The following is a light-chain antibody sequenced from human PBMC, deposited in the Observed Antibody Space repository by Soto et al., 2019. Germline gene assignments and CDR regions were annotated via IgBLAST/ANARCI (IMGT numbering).Light chain of an antibody. J-gene: IGKJ1*01. CDR1: QSISNY. CDR2: AAS. Sequence: DIQMTQSPSSLSASVGDRVTITCRASQSISNYLNWYQQKPGKAPKLLIFAASSLQSGVPSRFSGSGSRTEFTLTISSLQPDDFATYYCQEYNSWRGEWTFGQGTKVDIK. CDR3: QEYNSWRGEWT. V-gene: IGKV1-16*01.